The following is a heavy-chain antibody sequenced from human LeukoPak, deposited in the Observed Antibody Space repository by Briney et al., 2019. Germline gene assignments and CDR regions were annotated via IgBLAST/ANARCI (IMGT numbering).Heavy chain of an antibody. D-gene: IGHD3-10*01. CDR1: GFTFSSYA. Sequence: GGSLRLSCAASGFTFSSYAMSWVRQAPGKGLEWVSAISGSGGSTYYADSVKGRFTISRDNSKNTLYLQMNSLRAEDTAVYYCAREWSPLLWFGEGLGGYFDYWGQGTLVTVSS. J-gene: IGHJ4*02. CDR3: AREWSPLLWFGEGLGGYFDY. V-gene: IGHV3-23*01. CDR2: ISGSGGST.